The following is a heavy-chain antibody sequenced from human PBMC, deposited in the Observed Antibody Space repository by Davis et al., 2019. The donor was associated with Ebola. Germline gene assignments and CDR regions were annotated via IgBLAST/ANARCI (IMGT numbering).Heavy chain of an antibody. D-gene: IGHD2-21*01. V-gene: IGHV1-69*06. CDR2: IIPIFGTT. CDR1: GGTFSSYA. CDR3: AIGGPYCGGDCFYYYYGMDV. J-gene: IGHJ6*02. Sequence: SVKVSCKASGGTFSSYAISWVRQAPGQGLEWMGGIIPIFGTTNYAQKFQGRVTITADKSTSTAYMELSSLRSEDTAVYYCAIGGPYCGGDCFYYYYGMDVWGQGTTVTVSS.